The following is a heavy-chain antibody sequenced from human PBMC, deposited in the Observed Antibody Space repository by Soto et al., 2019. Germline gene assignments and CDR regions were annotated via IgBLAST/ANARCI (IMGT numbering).Heavy chain of an antibody. Sequence: PGGSLRLSCAASGFTFSSYGMHWVRQAPGKGLEWVAVISYDGSNKYYADSVKGRFTISRDNSKNTLYLQMNSLRAEDTAVYYCAKTITMVRGVTAGAYYYYCMDVWGQGTTVTVSS. V-gene: IGHV3-30*18. CDR1: GFTFSSYG. D-gene: IGHD3-10*01. J-gene: IGHJ6*02. CDR3: AKTITMVRGVTAGAYYYYCMDV. CDR2: ISYDGSNK.